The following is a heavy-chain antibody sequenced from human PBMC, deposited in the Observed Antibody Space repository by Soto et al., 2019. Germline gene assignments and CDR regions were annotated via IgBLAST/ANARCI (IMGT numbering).Heavy chain of an antibody. CDR2: INWNSGNI. D-gene: IGHD6-6*01. CDR3: AGDNGGVLVGLSVY. V-gene: IGHV3-9*01. CDR1: GFTFGDYA. Sequence: EVQLVESGGGLVQPGRSLRLSCAASGFTFGDYAMHWVRQAPGKGLEWVSGINWNSGNIGYTDSVKGRFTISRDNAKKYLYLQMNGLRGEEAGMYYCAGDNGGVLVGLSVYWGQGTLVSVSS. J-gene: IGHJ4*02.